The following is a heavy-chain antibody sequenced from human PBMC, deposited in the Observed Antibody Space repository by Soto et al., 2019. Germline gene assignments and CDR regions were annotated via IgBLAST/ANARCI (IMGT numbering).Heavy chain of an antibody. CDR1: GGSISSYY. J-gene: IGHJ5*02. D-gene: IGHD2-2*01. CDR2: IYYSGST. V-gene: IGHV4-59*01. CDR3: ARELGRYCSSTSCYGLENWFDP. Sequence: SETLSLTCTVSGGSISSYYWSWIRQPPGKGLEWIGYIYYSGSTNYNPSLKSRVTISVDTSKNQFSLKLSSVTAADTAVYYCARELGRYCSSTSCYGLENWFDPWGQGTLVTVS.